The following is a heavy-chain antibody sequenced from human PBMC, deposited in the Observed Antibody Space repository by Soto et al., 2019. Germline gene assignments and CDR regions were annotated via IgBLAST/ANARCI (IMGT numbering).Heavy chain of an antibody. V-gene: IGHV3-48*03. D-gene: IGHD6-13*01. J-gene: IGHJ6*02. CDR2: ISSSGSTI. CDR3: ARGIKVAAGGYYYGMDV. CDR1: GFTFSSYE. Sequence: HPGGSLRLSCAASGFTFSSYEMNWVRQAPGKGLEWVSYISSSGSTIYYADSVKGRFTISRDNAKNSLYLQMNSLRAEDTAVYYCARGIKVAAGGYYYGMDVWGQGTTVTVSS.